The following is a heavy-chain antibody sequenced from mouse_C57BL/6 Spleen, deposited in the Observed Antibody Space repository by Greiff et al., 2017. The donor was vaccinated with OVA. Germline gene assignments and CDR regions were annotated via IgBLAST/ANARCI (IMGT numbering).Heavy chain of an antibody. Sequence: EVMLQQSGPELVKPGASVKISCKASGYTFTDYYMNWVKQSHGKSLEWIGDINPNNGGTSYNQKFKGKATLTVDKSSSTAYMELRSLTSEDSAVYYCARGGVRYYAMDYWGQGTSVTVSS. J-gene: IGHJ4*01. CDR2: INPNNGGT. CDR1: GYTFTDYY. D-gene: IGHD2-14*01. CDR3: ARGGVRYYAMDY. V-gene: IGHV1-26*01.